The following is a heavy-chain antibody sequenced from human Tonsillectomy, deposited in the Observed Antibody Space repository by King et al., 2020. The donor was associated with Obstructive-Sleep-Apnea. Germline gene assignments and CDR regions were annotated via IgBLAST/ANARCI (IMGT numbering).Heavy chain of an antibody. CDR1: GFTFDDYA. CDR3: AKTSGYGWGWVDY. CDR2: ISWNGGST. V-gene: IGHV3-43D*03. J-gene: IGHJ4*02. D-gene: IGHD3-3*01. Sequence: DVQLVESGGVVVQPGGSLRLSCAASGFTFDDYAMHWVRQAPGKGLEWVSLISWNGGSTYYADSVKGRFTISRDNSKKSLYLHMNSLRPEDTAFYYCAKTSGYGWGWVDYWGQGTLVTVSS.